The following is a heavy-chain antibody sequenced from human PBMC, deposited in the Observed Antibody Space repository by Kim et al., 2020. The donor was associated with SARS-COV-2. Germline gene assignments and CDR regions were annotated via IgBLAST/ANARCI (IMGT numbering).Heavy chain of an antibody. V-gene: IGHV3-33*06. Sequence: GGSLRLSCAASGFRFSDYVMHWVRQAPGKGLEWVAVVWYDGFNKYYADSVKGRFTISRDNSRHTVYLQMDSLRADDTAVYYCAKGDGGKNFIDYWGQGTLVTVSS. D-gene: IGHD1-26*01. CDR2: VWYDGFNK. J-gene: IGHJ4*02. CDR1: GFRFSDYV. CDR3: AKGDGGKNFIDY.